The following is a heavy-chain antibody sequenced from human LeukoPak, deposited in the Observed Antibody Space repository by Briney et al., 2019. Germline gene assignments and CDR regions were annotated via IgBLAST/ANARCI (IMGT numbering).Heavy chain of an antibody. Sequence: SKTLSLTYTVSGGSISSGSYYWSWIRQPAGKGLEWIGRIYTSGSTNYNPSLKSRVTISLDTSKNQFSLKLTSVTVADTAVFYCARSSCSVGNCYDNRGYFDYWGQGTLVTVSS. J-gene: IGHJ4*02. CDR3: ARSSCSVGNCYDNRGYFDY. V-gene: IGHV4-61*02. CDR1: GGSISSGSYY. CDR2: IYTSGST. D-gene: IGHD2-15*01.